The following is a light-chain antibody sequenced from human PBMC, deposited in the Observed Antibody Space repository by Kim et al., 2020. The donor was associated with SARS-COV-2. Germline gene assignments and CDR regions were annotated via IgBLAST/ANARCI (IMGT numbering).Light chain of an antibody. J-gene: IGKJ4*01. V-gene: IGKV1-33*01. CDR3: QQFDDLPLT. Sequence: ASIGDSLTITCQARQGVGTYVNWYHQKPGEAPNLVIYDASNLQTGVPPRFSGRGSGTHFTLIINSVQSEDVGTYFCQQFDDLPLTFGGGTKVDIK. CDR1: QGVGTY. CDR2: DAS.